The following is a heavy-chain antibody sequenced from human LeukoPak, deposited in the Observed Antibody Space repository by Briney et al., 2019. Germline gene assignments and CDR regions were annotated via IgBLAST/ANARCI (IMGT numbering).Heavy chain of an antibody. V-gene: IGHV4-30-4*08. CDR1: GGSISSGDYY. CDR3: ARGDILTGYYGNWYFDL. D-gene: IGHD3-9*01. Sequence: PSQTLSLTCTVSGGSISSGDYYWSWIRQPPGKGLEWIGEINHSGSTNYNPSLKSRVAISVDTSKNQFSLKLSSVTAADTAVYYCARGDILTGYYGNWYFDLWGRGTQVTVSS. J-gene: IGHJ2*01. CDR2: INHSGST.